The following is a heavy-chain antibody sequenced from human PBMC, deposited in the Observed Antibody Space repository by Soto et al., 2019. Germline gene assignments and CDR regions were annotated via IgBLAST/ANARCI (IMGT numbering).Heavy chain of an antibody. V-gene: IGHV5-10-1*01. Sequence: PGESLKISCKGSGYSFTSYWISWVRQMPGKGLEWMGRIDPSDSYTNYSSSFQGHVTISADKSISTAYLQWSSLKASDTAMYYCARPLMPNYYYYGMDVWGQGTTVTVSS. J-gene: IGHJ6*02. D-gene: IGHD2-2*01. CDR3: ARPLMPNYYYYGMDV. CDR2: IDPSDSYT. CDR1: GYSFTSYW.